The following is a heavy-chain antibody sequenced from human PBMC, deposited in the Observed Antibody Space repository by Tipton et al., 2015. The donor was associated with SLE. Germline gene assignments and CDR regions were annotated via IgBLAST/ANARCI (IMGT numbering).Heavy chain of an antibody. CDR1: GGSISNNY. Sequence: TLSLTCSVSGGSISNNYWSWIRQPPGKGREWIGYIYDSGSTDYNPSLRSRVTISVDTSKNHFSLELSSVTAADTAVYYCARDRDGDSGDAFDIWGQGTMVTASS. V-gene: IGHV4-59*01. D-gene: IGHD4-17*01. CDR3: ARDRDGDSGDAFDI. CDR2: IYDSGST. J-gene: IGHJ3*02.